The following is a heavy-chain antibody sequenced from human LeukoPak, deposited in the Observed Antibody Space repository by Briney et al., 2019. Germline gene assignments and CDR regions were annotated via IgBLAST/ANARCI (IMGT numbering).Heavy chain of an antibody. D-gene: IGHD2-21*01. Sequence: GGSLRLSCAASGFTFSSYAMHWVRQAPGKGLEYVSAISSNGGSTYYANSVKGRFTISRDNSKNTLYLQMGSLRAEDMAVYYCARDLFGAMDVWGKGTTVTISS. J-gene: IGHJ6*03. CDR1: GFTFSSYA. CDR2: ISSNGGST. V-gene: IGHV3-64*01. CDR3: ARDLFGAMDV.